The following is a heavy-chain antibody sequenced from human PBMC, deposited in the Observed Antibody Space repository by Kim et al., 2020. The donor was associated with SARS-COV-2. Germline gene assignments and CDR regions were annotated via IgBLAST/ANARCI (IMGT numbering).Heavy chain of an antibody. D-gene: IGHD3-22*01. J-gene: IGHJ5*02. Sequence: SETLSLTCVVSGASISSSSCWSLVRQPPGKGLEWIGEVDHSGTTSYNVSLKNRVSILVDKSKNQFSLRLTSVSAADTAVYYCARGVSSALTLRAWFDPWG. V-gene: IGHV4-4*02. CDR3: ARGVSSALTLRAWFDP. CDR1: GASISSSSC. CDR2: VDHSGTT.